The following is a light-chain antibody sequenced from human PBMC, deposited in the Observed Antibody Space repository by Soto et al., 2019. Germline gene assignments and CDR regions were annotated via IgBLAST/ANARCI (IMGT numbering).Light chain of an antibody. CDR3: QQYGTPLFT. J-gene: IGKJ3*01. CDR2: GAS. Sequence: IVLTQSPGTLSLSPGERATLSCGASQSVTNNFLAWYQQKPGQAPGLLIYGASSRATGVPDRFSGSGSGTAFTLTISRLEPGDFAVYYCQQYGTPLFTFGPGTKVDIK. V-gene: IGKV3-20*01. CDR1: QSVTNNF.